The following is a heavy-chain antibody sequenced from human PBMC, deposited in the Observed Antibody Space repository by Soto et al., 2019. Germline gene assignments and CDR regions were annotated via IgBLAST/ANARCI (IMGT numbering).Heavy chain of an antibody. J-gene: IGHJ3*02. D-gene: IGHD1-1*01. Sequence: WGSLRVSSASSVFTVRSTYMNWVRQAPGRGLEWVSVIYGGGSTYYADSVTGRFTISRDNSKNTIYLQLDNLRAEDTAMYYCTRGGSYNYGMDSEDAFDIWGQGTMVTVSS. CDR2: IYGGGST. CDR1: VFTVRSTY. V-gene: IGHV3-53*01. CDR3: TRGGSYNYGMDSEDAFDI.